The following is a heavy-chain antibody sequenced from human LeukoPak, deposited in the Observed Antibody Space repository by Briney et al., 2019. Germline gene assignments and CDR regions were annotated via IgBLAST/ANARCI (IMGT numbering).Heavy chain of an antibody. Sequence: PAETLSLTCSVSGGSVSSSSYYWGWIRQPPGKGLEWIVSSYYSGGTYYNPSLKSRVIISVDTSKNQFSLKVSSVTAADAAVYYCARHSGSYYKPLDYWGQGPLATVSS. D-gene: IGHD1-26*01. J-gene: IGHJ4*02. CDR3: ARHSGSYYKPLDY. V-gene: IGHV4-39*01. CDR1: GGSVSSSSYY. CDR2: SYYSGGT.